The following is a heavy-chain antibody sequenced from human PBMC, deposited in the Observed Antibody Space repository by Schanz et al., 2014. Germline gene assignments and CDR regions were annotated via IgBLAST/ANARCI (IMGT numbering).Heavy chain of an antibody. J-gene: IGHJ4*02. Sequence: QVQLVQSGGGVVQPGGSLRLSCAASGFTFTSYSMHWVRQAPGRGLEWVAFIRYDGSSKYYADFVRGRFTISRDDSKNTLYLQMNSLRPEDTAVYYCAKEDRNHNSDYVYWGQGTLVTVSS. CDR1: GFTFTSYS. D-gene: IGHD3-22*01. CDR3: AKEDRNHNSDYVY. V-gene: IGHV3-30*02. CDR2: IRYDGSSK.